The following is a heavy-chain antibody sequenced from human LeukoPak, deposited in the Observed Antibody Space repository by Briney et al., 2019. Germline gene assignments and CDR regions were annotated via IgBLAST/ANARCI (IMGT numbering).Heavy chain of an antibody. CDR2: INQDGSEK. CDR1: GFTFSSYW. CDR3: ARDVATISNWFDP. J-gene: IGHJ5*02. Sequence: GGSLRLSCSASGFTFSSYWMSWVRQAPGKGLEWVANINQDGSEKYYVDSVKGRFTISRDNAKNSLYLQMNSLRAEDTAVYYCARDVATISNWFDPWGQGTLVTVSS. V-gene: IGHV3-7*01. D-gene: IGHD5-24*01.